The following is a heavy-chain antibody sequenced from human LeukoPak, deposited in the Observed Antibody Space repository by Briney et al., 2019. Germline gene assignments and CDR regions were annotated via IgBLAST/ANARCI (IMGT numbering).Heavy chain of an antibody. D-gene: IGHD3-22*01. CDR1: GFTFSSYA. CDR2: ISYDGSNK. V-gene: IGHV3-30*04. J-gene: IGHJ4*02. CDR3: ARAYYYDSSGYPNPYFDY. Sequence: GGSLRLSCAASGFTFSSYAMHWVRQAPGKGLEWVAVISYDGSNKYYADSVKGRFTISRDNSKNTLYLQMNSLRAEDTAVYYCARAYYYDSSGYPNPYFDYWGQGTLVTVSS.